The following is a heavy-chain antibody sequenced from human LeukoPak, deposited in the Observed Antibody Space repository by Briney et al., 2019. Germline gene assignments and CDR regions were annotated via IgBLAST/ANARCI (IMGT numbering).Heavy chain of an antibody. CDR1: GYTFTSYD. CDR3: ATNKEYYDILTGYYDAFDI. CDR2: MNPNSGNT. Sequence: ASVKVSCKASGYTFTSYDINWVRQATGQGLEWMGWMNPNSGNTGYAQKFQGRVTMTRNTSISTAYMELSSLRSEDTAVYYCATNKEYYDILTGYYDAFDIWGQGTMVTVSS. D-gene: IGHD3-9*01. V-gene: IGHV1-8*01. J-gene: IGHJ3*02.